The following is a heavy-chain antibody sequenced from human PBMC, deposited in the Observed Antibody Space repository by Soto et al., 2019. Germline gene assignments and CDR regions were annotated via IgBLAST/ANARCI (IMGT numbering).Heavy chain of an antibody. CDR3: AHKQVPYGLRGIGGDWFDP. V-gene: IGHV2-5*02. Sequence: QITLKESGPTLVKPTQTLTLTCTFSGFSLSTSGVGVGWIRQPPGKALEWLALIYWDDDKRYSPSLKSRLTITQDTPKNPVGLTKANMDPVDTAPYYCAHKQVPYGLRGIGGDWFDPWGPGTLVTVSS. J-gene: IGHJ5*02. D-gene: IGHD4-17*01. CDR1: GFSLSTSGVG. CDR2: IYWDDDK.